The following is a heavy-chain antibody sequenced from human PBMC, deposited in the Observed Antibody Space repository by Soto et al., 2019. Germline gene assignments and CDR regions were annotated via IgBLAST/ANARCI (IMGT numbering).Heavy chain of an antibody. V-gene: IGHV3-49*04. J-gene: IGHJ6*02. CDR2: IRSQANGGTT. CDR1: GFTFGDYG. D-gene: IGHD2-2*01. CDR3: PIIYCSTTSCHYYYGIGV. Sequence: PGGSLRLSCTAFGFTFGDYGLTWVRQAPGKGLEWVGFIRSQANGGTTEYAASVKGRFTISRDDSKSIAYLQMDSLKTEDTAVYYCPIIYCSTTSCHYYYGIGVWGLGTTVTVSS.